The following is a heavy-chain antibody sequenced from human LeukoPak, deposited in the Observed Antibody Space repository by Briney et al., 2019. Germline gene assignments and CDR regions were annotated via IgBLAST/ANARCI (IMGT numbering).Heavy chain of an antibody. V-gene: IGHV3-21*01. J-gene: IGHJ6*03. CDR1: GFTFSSYR. CDR3: ARGMATIDGYYYYMDV. CDR2: IICSSSYI. Sequence: GGSLRLSCAASGFTFSSYRMNWVRQAPWKGLEWVSSIICSSSYIYYADSVKGRFTISRDNAKNSLYLQMNSLRAEDTAVYYCARGMATIDGYYYYMDVWGKGTTVTVSS. D-gene: IGHD5-24*01.